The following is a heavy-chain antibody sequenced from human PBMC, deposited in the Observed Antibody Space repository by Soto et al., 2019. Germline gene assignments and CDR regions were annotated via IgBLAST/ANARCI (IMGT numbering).Heavy chain of an antibody. V-gene: IGHV1-2*02. Sequence: ASVKVSCKYSGDKLPGYPLHWVRQAPGQGLEWVGWIDPNSGGTSYAQTFRGRVTLTRDTSISTAYMALRSLRFDDTAVYYCARLRLRLDTFDIWGQGTMFTVS. CDR1: GDKLPGYP. CDR2: IDPNSGGT. D-gene: IGHD4-17*01. J-gene: IGHJ3*02. CDR3: ARLRLRLDTFDI.